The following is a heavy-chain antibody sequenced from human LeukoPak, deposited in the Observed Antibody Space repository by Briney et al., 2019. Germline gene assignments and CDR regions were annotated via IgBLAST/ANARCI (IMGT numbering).Heavy chain of an antibody. CDR3: ARRRGIAAAGTFDP. D-gene: IGHD6-13*01. J-gene: IGHJ5*02. CDR1: GYTFTSYA. Sequence: ASVKVSCKASGYTFTSYAMHWVRQAPGQRLEWMGWINAGNGNTKYSQKSQGRVTITRDTSASTAYMELSSLRSEDTAVYYCARRRGIAAAGTFDPWGQGTLVTVSS. V-gene: IGHV1-3*01. CDR2: INAGNGNT.